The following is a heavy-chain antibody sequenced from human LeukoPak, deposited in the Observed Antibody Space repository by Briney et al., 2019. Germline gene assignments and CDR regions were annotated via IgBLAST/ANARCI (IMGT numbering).Heavy chain of an antibody. CDR2: IWYDGSNK. J-gene: IGHJ4*02. CDR3: AKDVPTAYFDY. Sequence: GGSLRLSCAASGFTFSSYGMHWVRQAPGKGLEWVAVIWYDGSNKYYADSVKGRFTISRDNSKNTLYLQMNSLRAEDTAVYYCAKDVPTAYFDYWGQGTLVTVSS. CDR1: GFTFSSYG. D-gene: IGHD2-2*01. V-gene: IGHV3-33*06.